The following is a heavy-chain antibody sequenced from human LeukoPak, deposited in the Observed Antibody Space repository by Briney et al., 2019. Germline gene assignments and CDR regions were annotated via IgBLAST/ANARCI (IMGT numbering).Heavy chain of an antibody. V-gene: IGHV4-39*07. J-gene: IGHJ4*02. CDR3: ARLLKTDSSSDY. CDR1: GGSIRSTSYY. CDR2: VHHSGST. D-gene: IGHD6-6*01. Sequence: SETLSLTCTVSGGSIRSTSYYWGWIRQPPGKGLEWLGSVHHSGSTYDNPSLKSRVTISVDTSKNQFSLKLSSVTAADTAVYYCARLLKTDSSSDYWGQGTLVTVSS.